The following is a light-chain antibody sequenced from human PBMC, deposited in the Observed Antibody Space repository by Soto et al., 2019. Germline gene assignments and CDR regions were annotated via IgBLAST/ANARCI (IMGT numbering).Light chain of an antibody. J-gene: IGKJ3*01. V-gene: IGKV1-5*03. CDR3: QQYETYSGT. CDR2: RAS. Sequence: DIQMTQSPSSLSASVGDRVTITCRASQIINTWLAWYQQKPVKAPKLLIYRASNLVNGVPSRFSGSGSGTEFTLTNSSLQHDDFSIYYSQQYETYSGTFGPGTKVDL. CDR1: QIINTW.